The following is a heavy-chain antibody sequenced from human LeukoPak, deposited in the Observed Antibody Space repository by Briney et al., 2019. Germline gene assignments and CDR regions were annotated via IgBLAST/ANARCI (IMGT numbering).Heavy chain of an antibody. J-gene: IGHJ6*03. D-gene: IGHD3-9*01. Sequence: SETLSLTCTVSGGSISSYYWSWIRQPPGKGLEWIGYIYYSGSTNYNPSLESRVTISADTSKNQFSLKLSSVTAADTAVYYCARDLTLRSTAGLDYYYYMDVWGKGTTVTVSS. CDR1: GGSISSYY. CDR3: ARDLTLRSTAGLDYYYYMDV. CDR2: IYYSGST. V-gene: IGHV4-59*12.